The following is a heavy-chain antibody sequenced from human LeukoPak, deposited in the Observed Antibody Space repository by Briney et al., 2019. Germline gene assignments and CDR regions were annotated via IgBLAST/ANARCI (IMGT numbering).Heavy chain of an antibody. V-gene: IGHV4-34*01. Sequence: AGGSLRLSCAASGFTFSPYAMSWIRQPPGKGLEWIGEINHSGSTNYNPSLKSRVTMSVDTSKNLFSLKLTSVTAADTAVYYCARDGGYCSGVTCYNHYYYMDVWGKGTTVTISS. CDR1: GFTFSPYA. J-gene: IGHJ6*03. CDR3: ARDGGYCSGVTCYNHYYYMDV. D-gene: IGHD2-15*01. CDR2: INHSGST.